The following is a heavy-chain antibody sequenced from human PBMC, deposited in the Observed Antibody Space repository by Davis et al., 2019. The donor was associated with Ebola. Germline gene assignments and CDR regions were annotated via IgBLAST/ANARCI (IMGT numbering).Heavy chain of an antibody. CDR1: GFTFSDYF. V-gene: IGHV3-11*04. CDR3: AGVAGAATWNWYFEL. CDR2: MSGSGSTK. D-gene: IGHD6-13*01. J-gene: IGHJ2*01. Sequence: PGGSLRLSCEASGFTFSDYFMSWIRQAPGKELEWISYMSGSGSTKYLADSVDGRFTISRDNAKKSLYLQMNSLRVEDTAVYYCAGVAGAATWNWYFELWGRGTLVSVSS.